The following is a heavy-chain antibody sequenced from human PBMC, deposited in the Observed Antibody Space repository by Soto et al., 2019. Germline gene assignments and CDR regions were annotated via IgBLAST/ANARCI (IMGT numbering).Heavy chain of an antibody. D-gene: IGHD3-3*01. J-gene: IGHJ5*02. CDR1: GGTFSSYA. Sequence: ASVKVSCKASGGTFSSYAMSWVRPAPGQGLEWMGGIIPIFGTANYAQKFQGRVTITADESTSTAYMGLSSLRAEDTAVYYCARHLLYGAGVPGGQGSVVTLPS. CDR3: ARHLLYGAGVP. V-gene: IGHV1-69*13. CDR2: IIPIFGTA.